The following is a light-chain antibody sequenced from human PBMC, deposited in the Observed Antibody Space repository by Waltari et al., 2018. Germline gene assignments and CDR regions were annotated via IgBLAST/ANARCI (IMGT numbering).Light chain of an antibody. CDR2: KAN. J-gene: IGLJ3*02. V-gene: IGLV8-61*01. CDR1: SXXXXXXXX. CDR3: ALYMGSGIWV. Sequence: QTVVTQEPSLSVSPXXTVTLTCALXSXXXXXXXXXXRYQQTPGQAPRTLVYKANPRSSGVPDRFAGSILGNTAALTITGAQADEESDYYCALYMGSGIWVFGGGTRLTVL.